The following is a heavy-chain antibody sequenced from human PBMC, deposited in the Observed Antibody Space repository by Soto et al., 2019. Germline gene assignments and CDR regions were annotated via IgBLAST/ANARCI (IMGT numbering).Heavy chain of an antibody. D-gene: IGHD6-19*01. CDR3: AKGGRQWLVTSDFNY. CDR2: VSHDGRNT. V-gene: IGHV3-30*18. J-gene: IGHJ4*02. CDR1: GFTFSDYA. Sequence: VQLVESGGGVVKPGRSLRLSCAASGFTFSDYAMHWVRQAPGKGLEWVAVVSHDGRNTHYADSVKGRFTISRDSYKKTVSMEMTSLRAEDTAVYYCAKGGRQWLVTSDFNYWGQGALVTVSS.